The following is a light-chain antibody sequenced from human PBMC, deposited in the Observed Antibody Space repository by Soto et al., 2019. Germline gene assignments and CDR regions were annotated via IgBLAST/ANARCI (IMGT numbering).Light chain of an antibody. CDR1: SSDVGGYNY. CDR3: SSYTSSSTLE. CDR2: EVS. V-gene: IGLV2-14*01. Sequence: QSVLTQPASVSGSPGQSITISCTGTSSDVGGYNYVSWYQQHLGKAPKLMIYEVSNRPSGVSNRFSGSKSGNTASLTISGLQAEDEADYYCSSYTSSSTLEFGGGTKVTVL. J-gene: IGLJ2*01.